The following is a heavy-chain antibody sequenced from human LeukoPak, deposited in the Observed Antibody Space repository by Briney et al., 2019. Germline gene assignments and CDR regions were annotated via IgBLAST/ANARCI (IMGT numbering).Heavy chain of an antibody. J-gene: IGHJ3*02. CDR1: GGSINTYY. V-gene: IGHV4-59*08. D-gene: IGHD5-18*01. CDR2: VRDNGES. Sequence: PSETLSLTCTVSGGSINTYYWSWIRQPPGKGLERIAYVRDNGESNYNPSLKSRVAISLDTANNQISLRLNFVTAADTAIYYCARQPANTAAFDIWGLGTVLSVSS. CDR3: ARQPANTAAFDI.